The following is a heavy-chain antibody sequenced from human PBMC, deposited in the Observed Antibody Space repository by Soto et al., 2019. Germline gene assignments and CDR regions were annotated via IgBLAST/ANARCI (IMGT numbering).Heavy chain of an antibody. CDR3: ARRERYYGSPGWFDP. CDR2: VHYNENT. Sequence: SETLSLTCSVSGASINNFAYYWGWIRQPPGKGLEWIGTVHYNENTYYNPSLKSRVAISVDTAKNQFSLNLRSVTAADTAIYFCARRERYYGSPGWFDPWGQGPLVTVSS. V-gene: IGHV4-39*01. CDR1: GASINNFAYY. D-gene: IGHD3-10*01. J-gene: IGHJ5*01.